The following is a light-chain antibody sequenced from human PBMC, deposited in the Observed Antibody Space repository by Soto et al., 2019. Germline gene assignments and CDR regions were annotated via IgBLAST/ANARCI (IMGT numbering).Light chain of an antibody. Sequence: DIQMTQSPSSVSASLGDRVSITCRASQGVSTWVAWYQQKPGKAPKLLIYAASRLQSGVPSRFSGSGTGTDFTLTLTSLQSEDFATYFCQQASFFPRTFGQGTRVEIK. CDR1: QGVSTW. V-gene: IGKV1-12*01. J-gene: IGKJ1*01. CDR3: QQASFFPRT. CDR2: AAS.